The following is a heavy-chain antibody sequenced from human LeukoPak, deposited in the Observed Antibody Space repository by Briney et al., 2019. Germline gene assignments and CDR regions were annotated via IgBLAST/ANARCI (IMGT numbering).Heavy chain of an antibody. V-gene: IGHV4-59*01. CDR1: GGSISGYY. J-gene: IGHJ3*02. CDR2: IFYTGST. CDR3: ARGSSEYAFDI. Sequence: SETLSLTCSVSGGSISGYYWSWIRQPPGKGLEWIGYIFYTGSTNSNPSLKSRVTISVDTSKNQFSLKLSSVTAADTAVYYCARGSSEYAFDIWGQGTMVTVSS. D-gene: IGHD3-22*01.